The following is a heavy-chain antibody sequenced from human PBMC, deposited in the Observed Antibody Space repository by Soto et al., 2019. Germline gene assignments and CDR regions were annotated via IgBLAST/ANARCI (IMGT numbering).Heavy chain of an antibody. CDR3: ASSGWYPQAYYYYYYGMDV. Sequence: RASVKVSCKASGYTFTSYYMHWVRQAPGQGLEWMGIINPSGGSTSYAQKFQGRVTMTRDTSTSTVYMELSSLRSEDTAVYYCASSGWYPQAYYYYYYGMDVWGQGTTVTVSS. D-gene: IGHD2-15*01. CDR2: INPSGGST. CDR1: GYTFTSYY. V-gene: IGHV1-46*01. J-gene: IGHJ6*02.